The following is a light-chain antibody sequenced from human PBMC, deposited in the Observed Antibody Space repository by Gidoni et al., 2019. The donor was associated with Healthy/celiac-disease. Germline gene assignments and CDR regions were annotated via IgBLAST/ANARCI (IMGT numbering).Light chain of an antibody. Sequence: EIVMTQSPATLSVSPGERATLSCRASQSVSSNLAWYQQKPGQAPRLLIDGASTRATGIPARFSGSGSGTEFTLTISSLQSEDFAVYYCQQYNNWPLATFGGGTKVEIK. J-gene: IGKJ4*01. CDR2: GAS. CDR1: QSVSSN. CDR3: QQYNNWPLAT. V-gene: IGKV3D-15*01.